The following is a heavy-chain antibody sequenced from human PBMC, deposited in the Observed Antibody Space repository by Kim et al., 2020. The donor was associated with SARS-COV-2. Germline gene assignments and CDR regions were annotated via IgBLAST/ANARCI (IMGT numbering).Heavy chain of an antibody. V-gene: IGHV3-21*01. D-gene: IGHD6-13*01. Sequence: GGSLRLSCAASGFTFSSYSMNWVRQAPGKGLEWVSSISSSSSYIYYADSVKGRFTISRDNAKNSLYLQMNSLRAEDTAVYYCARDRPLFSGIAADYYYYGMDVWGQGTTVTVSS. J-gene: IGHJ6*02. CDR2: ISSSSSYI. CDR3: ARDRPLFSGIAADYYYYGMDV. CDR1: GFTFSSYS.